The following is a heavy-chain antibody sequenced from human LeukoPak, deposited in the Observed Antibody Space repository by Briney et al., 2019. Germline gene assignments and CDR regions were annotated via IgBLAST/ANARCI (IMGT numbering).Heavy chain of an antibody. V-gene: IGHV4-4*09. Sequence: SETLSLTCTVSGGSMSSFYWSWIRQPPGKGLEWIGDIYTSGSTNYNPSFRSRVTISVDTSEKKFSLKLTSVTAADTAVYYRSRSGPYYYMDVWGKGTTVTVSS. CDR2: IYTSGST. CDR3: SRSGPYYYMDV. J-gene: IGHJ6*03. CDR1: GGSMSSFY.